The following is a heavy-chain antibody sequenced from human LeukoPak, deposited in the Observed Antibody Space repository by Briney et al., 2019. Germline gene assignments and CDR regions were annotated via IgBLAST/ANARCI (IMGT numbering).Heavy chain of an antibody. Sequence: SETLSLTCTVSGGSISSYYWSWIRQPPGKGLEWIGYIYYSGSTNYNPSLKSRVTISVDTSKNQFSLKLGSVTAADTAVYYCARDSHYYDSSGYYYLGFDYWGQGTLVTVSS. CDR3: ARDSHYYDSSGYYYLGFDY. D-gene: IGHD3-22*01. J-gene: IGHJ4*02. CDR2: IYYSGST. V-gene: IGHV4-59*01. CDR1: GGSISSYY.